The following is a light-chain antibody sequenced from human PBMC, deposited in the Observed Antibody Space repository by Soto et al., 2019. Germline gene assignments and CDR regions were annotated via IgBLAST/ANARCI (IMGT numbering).Light chain of an antibody. CDR1: QSVSSY. CDR2: DAS. V-gene: IGKV3-11*01. CDR3: QQRSNWPLT. J-gene: IGKJ4*01. Sequence: ETVLTQSPATLSLSPGERATLSCRASQSVSSYLVWYQQKPGQAPRLLIYDASNRATGIPARFSGSGSGTDFTLTISSLEPADFAVYYCQQRSNWPLTFGGGTKVDIK.